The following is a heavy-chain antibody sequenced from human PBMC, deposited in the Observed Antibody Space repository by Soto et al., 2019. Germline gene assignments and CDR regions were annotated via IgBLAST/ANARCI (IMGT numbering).Heavy chain of an antibody. D-gene: IGHD6-19*01. V-gene: IGHV3-9*01. J-gene: IGHJ4*02. CDR1: GFTFDDYA. Sequence: GGSLRLSCAASGFTFDDYAMHWVRQAPGKGLEWVSGISWNSGSIGYADSVKGRFTISRDNAKNSLYLQMNSLRAEYTALYYCAKDVGYSSGWYVNYFDYWGQGTLVTVSS. CDR2: ISWNSGSI. CDR3: AKDVGYSSGWYVNYFDY.